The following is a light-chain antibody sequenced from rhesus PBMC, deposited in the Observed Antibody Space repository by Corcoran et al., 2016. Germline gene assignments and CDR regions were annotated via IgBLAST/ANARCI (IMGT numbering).Light chain of an antibody. V-gene: IGKV2-91*01. CDR3: MQATQLPPT. J-gene: IGKJ1*01. CDR1: QSLLHSNGYTY. CDR2: FVS. Sequence: DIVMTQTPLSLTVTPGEPASISCRSSQSLLHSNGYTYLYWYLQKPGQSPQLLMSFVSNRASGVPDRFSGSGSGTDFTLGISRVEAEDIGVYYCMQATQLPPTFGQGTKVEIK.